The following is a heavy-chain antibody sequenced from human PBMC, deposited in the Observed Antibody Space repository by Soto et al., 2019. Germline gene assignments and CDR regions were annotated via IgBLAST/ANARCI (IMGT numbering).Heavy chain of an antibody. D-gene: IGHD6-19*01. CDR3: AREPQWLSQGFDI. J-gene: IGHJ3*02. Sequence: QVQLVESGGGVVQPGRSLRLSCAASGFTFSSYGMHWVRQAPGKGLEWVAVIWYDGSNKYYADSVKGRFTISRDNSKNTLYLQMNSLRAEDTAVYYCAREPQWLSQGFDIWGQGTMVTVSS. CDR1: GFTFSSYG. CDR2: IWYDGSNK. V-gene: IGHV3-33*01.